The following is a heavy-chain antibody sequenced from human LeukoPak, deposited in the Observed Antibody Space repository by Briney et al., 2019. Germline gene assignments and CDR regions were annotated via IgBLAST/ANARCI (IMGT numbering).Heavy chain of an antibody. CDR2: IYYSGST. D-gene: IGHD3-16*02. CDR3: ARVVTTYVWGSYRPNWFDP. V-gene: IGHV4-39*07. J-gene: IGHJ5*02. CDR1: GGSISSSSYY. Sequence: PSETLSLTCTVSGGSISSSSYYWGWIRQPPGKGLEWLGSIYYSGSTYYNPSLKSRVTISVDTSKNQFSLKLSSVTAADTAVYYCARVVTTYVWGSYRPNWFDPWGQGTLVTVSA.